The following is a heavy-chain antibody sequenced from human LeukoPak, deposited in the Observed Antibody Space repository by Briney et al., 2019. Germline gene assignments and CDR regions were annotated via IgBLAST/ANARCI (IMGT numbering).Heavy chain of an antibody. Sequence: GESLKISCAASGFTFSDYYMSWIRQAPGKGLEWVSYISSSGSTIYYADSVKGRFTISRDNAKNSLYLQMNSLRAEDTAVYYCARDLEVVAATGYFDYWGQGTLVTVSS. D-gene: IGHD2-15*01. CDR3: ARDLEVVAATGYFDY. CDR2: ISSSGSTI. CDR1: GFTFSDYY. J-gene: IGHJ4*02. V-gene: IGHV3-11*04.